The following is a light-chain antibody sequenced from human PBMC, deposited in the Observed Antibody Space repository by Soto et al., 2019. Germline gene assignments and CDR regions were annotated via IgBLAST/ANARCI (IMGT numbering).Light chain of an antibody. Sequence: EILLTQSPATLSLSPGERATLSCRASQSVGSDLAWYQQNPGQAPRLLIYDASTRATGIPARFSGSGSGTDFTLTISSLDPKDFAVYYCQQRGNWPTFGQGTKVDIK. CDR3: QQRGNWPT. J-gene: IGKJ1*01. V-gene: IGKV3-11*01. CDR1: QSVGSD. CDR2: DAS.